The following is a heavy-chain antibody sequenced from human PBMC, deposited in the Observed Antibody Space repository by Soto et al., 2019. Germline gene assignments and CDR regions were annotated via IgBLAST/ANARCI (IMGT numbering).Heavy chain of an antibody. CDR1: GYIFTNYG. Sequence: QVQLVQSGAGVRMPGASVNVSCKTSGYIFTNYGVAWVRQAPGQGLELVAWISGYNGYPKHTQKFQGRVTVTTDTTTRTGYMELRNLRSDDTAVYYCARASAGALDDFWGQGTRVTVSS. J-gene: IGHJ4*02. CDR2: ISGYNGYP. V-gene: IGHV1-18*01. CDR3: ARASAGALDDF. D-gene: IGHD6-13*01.